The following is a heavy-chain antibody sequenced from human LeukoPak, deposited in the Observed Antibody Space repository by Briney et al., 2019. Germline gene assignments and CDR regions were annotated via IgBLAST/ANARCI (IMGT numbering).Heavy chain of an antibody. D-gene: IGHD5-24*01. CDR3: AKATMATTYFDY. J-gene: IGHJ4*02. V-gene: IGHV3-23*01. Sequence: GGSLRLSCAASGFTFSSYAMSWVRQAPGKGLEWVSAISGRGDTIFYADSLRGRFTVSRDNSKNTLYLQMNSLRAEDTAVYYCAKATMATTYFDYWGQGTLVTVSP. CDR2: ISGRGDTI. CDR1: GFTFSSYA.